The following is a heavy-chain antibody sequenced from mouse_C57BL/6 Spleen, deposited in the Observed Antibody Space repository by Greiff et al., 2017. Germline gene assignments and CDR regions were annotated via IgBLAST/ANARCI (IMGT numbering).Heavy chain of an antibody. CDR1: GYSFTDYN. Sequence: EVKLMESGPELVKPGASVKISCKASGYSFTDYNMNWVKQSNGKSLEWIGVINPNYGTTSYNQKFKGKATLTVDQSSSTAYMQLNSLTSEDSAVYYCARGSSYYDYDGVFFAYWGQGTLVTVSA. CDR3: ARGSSYYDYDGVFFAY. CDR2: INPNYGTT. V-gene: IGHV1-39*01. J-gene: IGHJ3*01. D-gene: IGHD2-4*01.